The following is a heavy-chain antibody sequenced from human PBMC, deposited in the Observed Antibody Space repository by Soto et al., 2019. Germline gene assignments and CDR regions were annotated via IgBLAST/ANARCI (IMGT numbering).Heavy chain of an antibody. J-gene: IGHJ4*02. CDR3: ARDLGEYGSGFYYFDY. CDR1: GGTFSSYA. V-gene: IGHV1-69*01. CDR2: IIPIFGTA. D-gene: IGHD2-15*01. Sequence: QVQLVQSGAEVKKPGSSVKVSCKASGGTFSSYAISWVRQAPGQGIEWMGGIIPIFGTANYAQKFQGRVMITTGEPPCTAYMELSSLRSEDTAVYYSARDLGEYGSGFYYFDYWGQGTLVTVSA.